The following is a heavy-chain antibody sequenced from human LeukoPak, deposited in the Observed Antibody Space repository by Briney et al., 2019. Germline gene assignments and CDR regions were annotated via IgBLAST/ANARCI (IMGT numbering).Heavy chain of an antibody. J-gene: IGHJ3*02. Sequence: PGGSLRLSCAASGLTVSSNYMTWVCQPPGKGLEWVSVIYNGGDTYYADSVKGRFTISRHNSQNTVYLQMNSLRVDDTAVYYCARDSRLSTTSGGSHDAFDIWGQGTMVTTSS. CDR3: ARDSRLSTTSGGSHDAFDI. CDR2: IYNGGDT. D-gene: IGHD2/OR15-2a*01. V-gene: IGHV3-53*04. CDR1: GLTVSSNY.